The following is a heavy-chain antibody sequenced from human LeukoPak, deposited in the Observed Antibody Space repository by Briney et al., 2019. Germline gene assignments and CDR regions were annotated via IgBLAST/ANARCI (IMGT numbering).Heavy chain of an antibody. CDR1: GLTFSNYW. D-gene: IGHD1-26*01. J-gene: IGHJ3*02. Sequence: PGGSLRLSCAASGLTFSNYWMSWVRQGPGKGLEWVANIKHDGSEKYYIDSVKGRFTISRDNAKNSVYLQMNSLRAEDTAVYYCARVIGWDEPFDIWGQGTMVTVSS. V-gene: IGHV3-7*01. CDR2: IKHDGSEK. CDR3: ARVIGWDEPFDI.